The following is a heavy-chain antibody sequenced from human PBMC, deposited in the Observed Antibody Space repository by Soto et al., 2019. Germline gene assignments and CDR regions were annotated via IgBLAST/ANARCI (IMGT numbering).Heavy chain of an antibody. CDR3: ARARLVVEGRFDY. CDR1: GFSFSDYY. V-gene: IGHV3-11*06. D-gene: IGHD3-22*01. Sequence: GGSLRLSCAVPGFSFSDYYMNGIRQAPGKGLEWLSYISSTATYTNYADSVRGRFTISRDSAKNSLYLDMNGLRAEDTAVYYCARARLVVEGRFDYWGQGTLVTVSS. J-gene: IGHJ4*02. CDR2: ISSTATYT.